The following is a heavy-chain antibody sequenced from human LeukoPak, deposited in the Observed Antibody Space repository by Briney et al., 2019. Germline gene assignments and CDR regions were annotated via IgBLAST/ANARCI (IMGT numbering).Heavy chain of an antibody. V-gene: IGHV4-34*01. CDR1: GGSFIGYY. J-gene: IGHJ4*02. D-gene: IGHD6-13*01. CDR3: ARLRAVTRSSSWLQVRRRFDY. CDR2: INHSGST. Sequence: SETLSLTCAVYGGSFIGYYWSWIRQPPGKGLEWIGEINHSGSTNYNPSLKSRVTISVDTSKNQFSLKLSSVTAADTAVYYCARLRAVTRSSSWLQVRRRFDYWGEGTLVTVSS.